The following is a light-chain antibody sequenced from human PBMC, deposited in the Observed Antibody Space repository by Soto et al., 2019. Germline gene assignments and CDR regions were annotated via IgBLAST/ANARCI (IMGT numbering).Light chain of an antibody. CDR3: IQVVQPPFT. J-gene: IGKJ2*01. CDR2: LGS. CDR1: QSLVYSNGYNY. V-gene: IGKV2-28*01. Sequence: DIVMTQSPLSLPVTPGEPASISCRSSQSLVYSNGYNYLDWYLQKPGQSPQLLIYLGSNRASGGHDRFSGSGSGTDFTLKISRVVAEDVGVYYCIQVVQPPFTFGQGTKLEIK.